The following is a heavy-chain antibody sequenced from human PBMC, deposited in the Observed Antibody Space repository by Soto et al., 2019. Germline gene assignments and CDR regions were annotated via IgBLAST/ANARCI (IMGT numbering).Heavy chain of an antibody. CDR3: TRGPRPTSVGTGAY. J-gene: IGHJ4*02. CDR2: INYDGSSA. V-gene: IGHV3-74*01. Sequence: GGSLRLSCAASGFTFSTYWMHWVRQAPGKGLVWVSRINYDGSSADYADSVKGRFTISRDNAKNTLYLQMNTLTAEDTAVYYCTRGPRPTSVGTGAYWGQGTLVTVSS. CDR1: GFTFSTYW. D-gene: IGHD3-10*01.